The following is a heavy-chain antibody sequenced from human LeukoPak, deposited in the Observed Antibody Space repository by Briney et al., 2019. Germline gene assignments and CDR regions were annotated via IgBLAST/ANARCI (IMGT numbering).Heavy chain of an antibody. Sequence: ASVKVSCKASGYTFTSYYMHWVRQAPGQGLEWMGIINPSGGSTSYAQKFQGRVTMTTDTSTSTAYMELRSLRSDDTAVYYCARDVPSWIHIQWDIYYMDVWGKGTTVTVSS. V-gene: IGHV1-46*01. J-gene: IGHJ6*03. CDR2: INPSGGST. D-gene: IGHD5-18*01. CDR3: ARDVPSWIHIQWDIYYMDV. CDR1: GYTFTSYY.